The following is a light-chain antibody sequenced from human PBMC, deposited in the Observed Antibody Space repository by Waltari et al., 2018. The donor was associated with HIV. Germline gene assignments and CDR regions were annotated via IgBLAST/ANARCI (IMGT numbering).Light chain of an antibody. CDR3: QVWDRSYKEAV. J-gene: IGLJ2*01. CDR1: NIGSTS. V-gene: IGLV3-21*02. CDR2: DDV. Sequence: SYVLTQAPSLSVAPGQTATNPCGNIGSTSGQGYRQRPGRAPLLVVLDDVDRSSGIPARFSGARSGERATLTIRGVEAGDEADYYCQVWDRSYKEAVFGGGT.